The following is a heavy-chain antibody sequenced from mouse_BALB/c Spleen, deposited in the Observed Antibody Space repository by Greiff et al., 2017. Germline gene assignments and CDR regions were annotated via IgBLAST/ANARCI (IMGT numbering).Heavy chain of an antibody. CDR1: GYTFTSYW. CDR3: ARLLGWYFDV. V-gene: IGHV1-7*01. Sequence: QVQLQQSGAELAKPGASVKMSCKASGYTFTSYWMHWVKQRPGQGLEWIGYINPSTGYTEYNQKFKDKATLTADKSSSTAYMQLSSLTSEDSAVYYCARLLGWYFDVWGAGTTVTVSS. D-gene: IGHD1-1*01. CDR2: INPSTGYT. J-gene: IGHJ1*01.